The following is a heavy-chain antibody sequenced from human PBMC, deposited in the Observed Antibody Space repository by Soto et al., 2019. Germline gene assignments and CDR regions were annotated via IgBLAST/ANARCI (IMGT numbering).Heavy chain of an antibody. CDR2: VKRKIDGETT. CDR3: TTGSVEGV. Sequence: EVQLVESGGGLVKPGGSLRLSCAASDFSISNAWMNWVRQAPGKGLEWVGRVKRKIDGETTDYAAPVKGRFTNSRDDSNNMLYLQMNSLKADDTAVYYCTTGSVEGVWGQGTTVTVSS. D-gene: IGHD2-15*01. CDR1: DFSISNAW. J-gene: IGHJ6*02. V-gene: IGHV3-15*07.